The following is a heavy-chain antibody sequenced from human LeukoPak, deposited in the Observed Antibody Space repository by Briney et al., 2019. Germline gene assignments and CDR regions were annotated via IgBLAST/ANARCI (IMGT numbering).Heavy chain of an antibody. CDR1: GYSLTALS. D-gene: IGHD3-10*01. CDR3: ARGGTSKYYYGSGGKHYFDY. J-gene: IGHJ4*02. Sequence: ASVKVSCKVSGYSLTALSMHWVRQAPGKGLEWMGGFDPEVGKTMYAEKLDGRLTVTDDTSTDTAYMQLSSLRLEDTAVYYCARGGTSKYYYGSGGKHYFDYWGQGTLVTVSS. CDR2: FDPEVGKT. V-gene: IGHV1-24*01.